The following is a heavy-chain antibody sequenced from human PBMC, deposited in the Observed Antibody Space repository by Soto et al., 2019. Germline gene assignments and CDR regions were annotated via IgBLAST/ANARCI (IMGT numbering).Heavy chain of an antibody. D-gene: IGHD2-21*01. Sequence: SVNVSCKASGGTFSSYTISWVRQAPGQGLEWMGRIIPILGIANYAQKFQGRVTITADKSTSTAYMELSSLRSEDTAVYYCAIPRSAYPVPPSGEIDYWGQGTLVTVSS. CDR2: IIPILGIA. J-gene: IGHJ4*02. V-gene: IGHV1-69*02. CDR3: AIPRSAYPVPPSGEIDY. CDR1: GGTFSSYT.